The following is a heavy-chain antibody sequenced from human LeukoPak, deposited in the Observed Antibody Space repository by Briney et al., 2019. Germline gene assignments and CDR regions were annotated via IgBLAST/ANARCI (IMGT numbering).Heavy chain of an antibody. J-gene: IGHJ4*02. CDR3: AKDPLVRGLTYDY. CDR1: GFTVSSTYA. V-gene: IGHV3-23*01. D-gene: IGHD3-10*01. Sequence: GGALRLSCAASGFTVSSTYAMTWVRQAPGKAVEWVSAISGSGGRTYYADSVKGRFTISRDNSKNTLYLHMNSLRAEDTAVYYCAKDPLVRGLTYDYWGQGTLVTVSS. CDR2: ISGSGGRT.